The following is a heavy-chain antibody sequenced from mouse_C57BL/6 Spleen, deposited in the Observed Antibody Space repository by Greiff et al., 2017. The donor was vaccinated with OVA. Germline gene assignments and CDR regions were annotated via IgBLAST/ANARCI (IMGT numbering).Heavy chain of an antibody. J-gene: IGHJ1*03. D-gene: IGHD1-1*01. Sequence: QVQLKQPGAELVRPGSSVKLSCKASGYTFTSYWMDWVKQRPGQGLEWIGNIYPSDSETHYNQKFKDKATLTVDKSSSTAYMQLSSLTSEDSAVYYCARWYYGSSWRYFDVWGTGTTVTVSS. V-gene: IGHV1-61*01. CDR1: GYTFTSYW. CDR2: IYPSDSET. CDR3: ARWYYGSSWRYFDV.